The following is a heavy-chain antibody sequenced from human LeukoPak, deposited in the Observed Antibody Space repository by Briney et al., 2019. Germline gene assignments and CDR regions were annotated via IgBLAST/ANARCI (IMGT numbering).Heavy chain of an antibody. CDR3: AADRLSRADYMDF. Sequence: ASVKVSCKASGYTFTNYGITWVRQAPGQGLEWMGWISAYNGDTNYAQRFQGRITMTTDTSTTTAYMELRSLRSDDTAVYYCAADRLSRADYMDFWGKRTTVIVSS. J-gene: IGHJ6*03. D-gene: IGHD6-6*01. CDR2: ISAYNGDT. V-gene: IGHV1-18*01. CDR1: GYTFTNYG.